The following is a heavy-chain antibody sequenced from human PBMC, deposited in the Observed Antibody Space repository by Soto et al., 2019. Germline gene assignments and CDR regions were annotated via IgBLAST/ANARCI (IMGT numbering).Heavy chain of an antibody. J-gene: IGHJ4*02. CDR1: GFTFDDYA. D-gene: IGHD6-13*01. V-gene: IGHV3-9*01. CDR3: VNEAAKASILTYFGH. CDR2: ISWHSGNI. Sequence: EVQLVESGGGLVQPGRSLRLSCAASGFTFDDYAMHWVRQAPGKGLEWVSVISWHSGNIAYADSVKGRFTISRDNAKYSLYLQINRLRVDDTAVYYCVNEAAKASILTYFGHWGQGNLVTVST.